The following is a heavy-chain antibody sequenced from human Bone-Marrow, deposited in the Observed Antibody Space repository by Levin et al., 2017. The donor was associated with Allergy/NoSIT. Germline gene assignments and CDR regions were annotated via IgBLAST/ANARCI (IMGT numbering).Heavy chain of an antibody. CDR3: ARGYTTADY. V-gene: IGHV5-51*01. Sequence: GGSLRLSCRASGSGFPTYWIGWVRQMPGKGLEYMGIIYPDDSDTRYSPSFQGQVTISVDKSINTAYLQWSSLKASDSATYFCARGYTTADYWGQGTVVFVSS. J-gene: IGHJ4*02. D-gene: IGHD2-2*02. CDR2: IYPDDSDT. CDR1: GSGFPTYW.